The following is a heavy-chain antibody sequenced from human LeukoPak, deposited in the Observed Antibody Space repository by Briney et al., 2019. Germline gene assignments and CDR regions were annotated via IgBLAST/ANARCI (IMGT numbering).Heavy chain of an antibody. D-gene: IGHD6-13*01. Sequence: ASLKVSCKASGYTFTSYDINWVRQATGQGLEWMGWMNPDSRNTGYAQKFQGRVTMTRNTSISTAYMELSSLRSDDTALYYCARGPQYGSSDYYYYMDVWGKGTTVTVSS. CDR1: GYTFTSYD. CDR3: ARGPQYGSSDYYYYMDV. J-gene: IGHJ6*03. V-gene: IGHV1-8*01. CDR2: MNPDSRNT.